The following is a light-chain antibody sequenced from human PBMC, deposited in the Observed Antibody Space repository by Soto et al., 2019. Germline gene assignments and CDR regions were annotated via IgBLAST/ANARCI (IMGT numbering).Light chain of an antibody. Sequence: QSVLTQPASVSGSPGQSITISCTGTSSTVGGFNVVSWYQQHPGKAPKVIIYEGIKRPSGVSNRFSGSNSGSTASLTISGLQAEDEADYYCCSHRGYISFYVFGTGTKVTVL. J-gene: IGLJ1*01. CDR3: CSHRGYISFYV. CDR2: EGI. CDR1: SSTVGGFNV. V-gene: IGLV2-23*01.